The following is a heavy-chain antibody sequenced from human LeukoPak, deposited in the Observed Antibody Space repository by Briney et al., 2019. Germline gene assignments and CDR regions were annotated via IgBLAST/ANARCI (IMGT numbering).Heavy chain of an antibody. CDR3: ARDRGFSYGIDF. J-gene: IGHJ4*02. CDR2: IQQDGSEK. Sequence: GGSLRLSCAASGFTFSDYWMSWGRQAPGKGLEWVANIQQDGSEKYYVDSVKGRFTISRDNAKKSLFLQVSSLRGEDTAVYYCARDRGFSYGIDFWGQGTLVTVSS. D-gene: IGHD5-18*01. V-gene: IGHV3-7*04. CDR1: GFTFSDYW.